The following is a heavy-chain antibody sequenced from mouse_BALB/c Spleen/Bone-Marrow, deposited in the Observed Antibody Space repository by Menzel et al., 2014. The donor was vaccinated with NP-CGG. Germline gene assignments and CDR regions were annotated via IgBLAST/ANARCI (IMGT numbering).Heavy chain of an antibody. Sequence: VQLKDSGAELVKPGASVKLSCAASGFNIXDTYMHWVKQRPEQGLEWIGRIDPANGNTKYDPKFQGKATITADTSSNTAYLQLSSLTSEDTAVYYCASYRYAWYFDVWGAGTTVTVSS. CDR2: IDPANGNT. CDR1: GFNIXDTY. V-gene: IGHV14-3*02. D-gene: IGHD2-14*01. J-gene: IGHJ1*01. CDR3: ASYRYAWYFDV.